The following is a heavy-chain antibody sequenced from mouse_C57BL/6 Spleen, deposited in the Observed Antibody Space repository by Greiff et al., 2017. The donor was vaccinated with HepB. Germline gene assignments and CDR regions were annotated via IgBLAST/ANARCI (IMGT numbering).Heavy chain of an antibody. J-gene: IGHJ4*01. CDR1: GYTFTSYW. Sequence: QVQLKQPGAELVKPGASVKLSCKASGYTFTSYWMHWVKQRPGQGLEWIGMIHPNSGSTNYNEKFKSKATLTVDKSSSTAYMQLSSLTSEDSAVYYCARRSNYVAMDYWGQGTSVTVSS. CDR3: ARRSNYVAMDY. V-gene: IGHV1-64*01. CDR2: IHPNSGST. D-gene: IGHD2-5*01.